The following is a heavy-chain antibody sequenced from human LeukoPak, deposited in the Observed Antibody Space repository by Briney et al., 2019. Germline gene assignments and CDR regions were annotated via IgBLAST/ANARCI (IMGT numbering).Heavy chain of an antibody. V-gene: IGHV4-59*12. CDR3: ARAFSSGWADPFDP. CDR2: IYYSGST. D-gene: IGHD6-19*01. Sequence: SETLSLTCTVSGGSISSYYWSWIRQPPGKGLEWIGYIYYSGSTNYNPSLKSRVTISVDTSKNQFSLKLSSVTAADTAVYYCARAFSSGWADPFDPWGQGTLVTVSS. CDR1: GGSISSYY. J-gene: IGHJ5*02.